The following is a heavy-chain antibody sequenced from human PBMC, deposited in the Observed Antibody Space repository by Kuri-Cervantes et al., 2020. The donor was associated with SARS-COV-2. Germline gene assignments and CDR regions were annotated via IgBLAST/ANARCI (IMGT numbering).Heavy chain of an antibody. CDR2: INPSGGST. CDR3: ARSWGNWRYMDV. Sequence: ASVKVSCKASGYTFTSYYMHWARQAPGQGLEWMGIINPSGGSTSYAQKFQGRVTMTRDTSTSTVYIELSSLRSEDTAVYYCARSWGNWRYMDVWGKGTTVTVSS. V-gene: IGHV1-46*01. D-gene: IGHD1-1*01. CDR1: GYTFTSYY. J-gene: IGHJ6*03.